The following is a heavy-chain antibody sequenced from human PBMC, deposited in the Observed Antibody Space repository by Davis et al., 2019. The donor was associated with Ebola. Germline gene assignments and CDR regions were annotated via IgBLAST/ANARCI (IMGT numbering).Heavy chain of an antibody. CDR3: ARDNFVVPGAIFSYYAMDV. V-gene: IGHV3-23*01. CDR2: MSGSGDGI. CDR1: RFSVSNYA. J-gene: IGHJ6*02. Sequence: GESLKISCAASRFSVSNYAMTWVRQAPGKGLEWVSGMSGSGDGIYYADSVKGRFTISRDDSKNTLYLQINSLRAEDTAVYYCARDNFVVPGAIFSYYAMDVWGQGTTVTVSS. D-gene: IGHD2-2*01.